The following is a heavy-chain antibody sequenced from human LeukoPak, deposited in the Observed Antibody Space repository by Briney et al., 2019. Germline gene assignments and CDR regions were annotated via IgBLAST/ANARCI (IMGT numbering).Heavy chain of an antibody. V-gene: IGHV1-69*13. D-gene: IGHD3-3*01. CDR3: ARGITIFGVVPPLYYFDY. J-gene: IGHJ4*02. CDR1: GGTFSSYA. Sequence: ASVKVSCKASGGTFSSYAISWVRQAPGQGLEWMGGIIPIFGTANYAQKFQGRGTITADESTSTAYMELSSLRSEDTAVYYCARGITIFGVVPPLYYFDYWGQGTLVTVSS. CDR2: IIPIFGTA.